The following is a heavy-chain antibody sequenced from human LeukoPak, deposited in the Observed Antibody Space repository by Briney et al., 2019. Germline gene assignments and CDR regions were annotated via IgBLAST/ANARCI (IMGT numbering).Heavy chain of an antibody. CDR3: ARGTYSYGPGGDY. Sequence: GASVKVSCKASGYTFTGYYMHWVRQAPGQGLEWMGWINPNSGGTNYAQKFQGRVTMTRDTSISTAYMELSRLRSDDTAVYYCARGTYSYGPGGDYWGQGTLVTVSS. D-gene: IGHD5-18*01. J-gene: IGHJ4*02. CDR2: INPNSGGT. CDR1: GYTFTGYY. V-gene: IGHV1-2*02.